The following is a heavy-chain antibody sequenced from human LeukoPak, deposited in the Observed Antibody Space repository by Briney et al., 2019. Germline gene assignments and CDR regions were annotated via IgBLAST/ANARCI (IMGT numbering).Heavy chain of an antibody. CDR2: IYYSGST. CDR3: ATLSLIAAAGT. CDR1: GGSISSSSCY. D-gene: IGHD6-13*01. J-gene: IGHJ4*02. Sequence: SETLSLTCTVSGGSISSSSCYWGWIRQPPGKGLEWIGSIYYSGSTYYNPSLKSRVTISVDTSKNQFSLKLSSVTAADTAVYYCATLSLIAAAGTWGQGTLVTVSS. V-gene: IGHV4-39*01.